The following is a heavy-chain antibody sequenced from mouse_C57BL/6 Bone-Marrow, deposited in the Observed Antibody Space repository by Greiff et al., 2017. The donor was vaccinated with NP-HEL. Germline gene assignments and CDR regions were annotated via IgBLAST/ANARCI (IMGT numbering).Heavy chain of an antibody. CDR3: ARQVYDYDGYFDV. V-gene: IGHV5-17*01. J-gene: IGHJ1*03. Sequence: EVQGVESGGGLVKPGGSLKLSCAASGFTFSDYGMHWVRQSPEKGLEWVAYISSGSSTIYYADTVKGRFTISRDNAKNTLFLQMTSLRSEDTAMYYCARQVYDYDGYFDVWGTGTTVTVSS. CDR2: ISSGSSTI. CDR1: GFTFSDYG. D-gene: IGHD2-4*01.